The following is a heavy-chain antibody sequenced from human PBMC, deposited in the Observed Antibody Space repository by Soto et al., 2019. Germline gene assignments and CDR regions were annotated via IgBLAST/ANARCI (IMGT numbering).Heavy chain of an antibody. Sequence: EVQLLESGGGLVQPGGSLRLSCAASGFTFSSYAMSWVRQAPGKGLEWVSAISGSGGSTYYADFVKGRFTISRDNSKNTLYLQMNSLRAEDTAVYYCAKNQGSGSYYFQFDYWGQGTLVTVSS. CDR2: ISGSGGST. V-gene: IGHV3-23*01. D-gene: IGHD1-26*01. CDR3: AKNQGSGSYYFQFDY. J-gene: IGHJ4*02. CDR1: GFTFSSYA.